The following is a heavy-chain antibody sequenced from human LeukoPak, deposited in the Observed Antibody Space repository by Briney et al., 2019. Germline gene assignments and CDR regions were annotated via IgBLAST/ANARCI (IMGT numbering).Heavy chain of an antibody. Sequence: SETLSLTCTVSGGSISSYYWSWIRQPPGKGLEWIGYIYYSGSTNYNPPLKSRVTISVDPSKNQFSLKLSSVIAADTAVYYCAREAYCGGDCYSGFDYWGQGTLVTVSS. J-gene: IGHJ4*02. D-gene: IGHD2-21*02. CDR1: GGSISSYY. CDR2: IYYSGST. CDR3: AREAYCGGDCYSGFDY. V-gene: IGHV4-59*01.